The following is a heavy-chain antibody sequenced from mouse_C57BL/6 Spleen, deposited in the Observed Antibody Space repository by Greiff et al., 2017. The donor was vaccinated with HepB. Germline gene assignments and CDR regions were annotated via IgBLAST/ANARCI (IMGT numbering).Heavy chain of an antibody. CDR2: IYPGGGYT. V-gene: IGHV1-63*01. D-gene: IGHD1-1*01. J-gene: IGHJ3*01. CDR3: ARRDYGSSPWFAY. Sequence: QVQLQQSGAELVRPGTSVKMSCKASGYTFTNYWIGWAKQRPGHGLEWIGDIYPGGGYTNYNEKFKGKATLTADKSSSTAYMQFSSLTSEDSAIEYCARRDYGSSPWFAYWGQGTLVTVSA. CDR1: GYTFTNYW.